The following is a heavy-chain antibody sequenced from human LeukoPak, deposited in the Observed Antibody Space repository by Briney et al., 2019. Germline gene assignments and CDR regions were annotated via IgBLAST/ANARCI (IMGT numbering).Heavy chain of an antibody. J-gene: IGHJ3*02. CDR2: IKEDGSDK. CDR1: GFSFNTYW. D-gene: IGHD1-26*01. CDR3: ARDPYSGNYGAFDI. V-gene: IGHV3-7*01. Sequence: GGSLRLSCAASGFSFNTYWMTWLRQSPGKGLEWVANIKEDGSDKVYVDSVKGRFTISRDNAKNSLYLQMNSLRVDDSAVYYCARDPYSGNYGAFDIWGQGTMVTISS.